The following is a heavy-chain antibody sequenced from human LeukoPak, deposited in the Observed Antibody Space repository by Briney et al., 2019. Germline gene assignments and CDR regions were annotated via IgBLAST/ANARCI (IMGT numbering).Heavy chain of an antibody. Sequence: PGGSLRLSCAASGFTFSSYAMSWVRQAPGKGLEWVSAIIGSGGSTYYADSVKGRFTISRDNSKNTLYLQMNSLRAEDTAVYYCAKWISRADIVVVPAAIHEAGFDYWGQGTLVTVSS. J-gene: IGHJ4*02. CDR3: AKWISRADIVVVPAAIHEAGFDY. CDR1: GFTFSSYA. D-gene: IGHD2-2*01. CDR2: IIGSGGST. V-gene: IGHV3-23*01.